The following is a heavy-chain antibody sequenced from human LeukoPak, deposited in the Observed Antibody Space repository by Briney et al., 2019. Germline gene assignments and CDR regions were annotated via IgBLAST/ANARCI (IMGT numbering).Heavy chain of an antibody. Sequence: GGSLRLSCSASGFTFSSYTMHWVRQAPGKGLGWVSYISDSSSAIHYADSVKGRFTISRDNAKKSLYLQMNSLRPEDTAVYYCARPLAVAGLDAFHIWGPGTRVTVSS. J-gene: IGHJ3*02. CDR3: ARPLAVAGLDAFHI. D-gene: IGHD6-19*01. CDR2: ISDSSSAI. V-gene: IGHV3-48*01. CDR1: GFTFSSYT.